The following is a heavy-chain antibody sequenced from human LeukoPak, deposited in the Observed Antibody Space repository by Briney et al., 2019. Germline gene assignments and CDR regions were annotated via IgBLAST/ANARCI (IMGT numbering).Heavy chain of an antibody. CDR2: ISGSGDST. CDR1: GFTFSSYA. CDR3: VKDEGGVQLAY. Sequence: GGSLRLSCAASGFTFSSYAMSWVRQAPGKGLEWGSAISGSGDSTYYADSVKGRFTISRDNSKNTPYLQMNSLRADDTAVYYCVKDEGGVQLAYWGQGTLVTVSS. J-gene: IGHJ4*02. D-gene: IGHD1-1*01. V-gene: IGHV3-23*01.